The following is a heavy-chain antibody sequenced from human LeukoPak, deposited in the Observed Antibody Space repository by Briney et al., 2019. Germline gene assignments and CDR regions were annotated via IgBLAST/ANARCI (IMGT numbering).Heavy chain of an antibody. CDR3: ARDLGYCSGGGCYSGVRDY. V-gene: IGHV1-69*06. J-gene: IGHJ4*02. CDR1: GGTFSSYA. Sequence: SVKVSCKASGGTFSSYAISWVRQAPGQGLEWMGGIIPIFGTANYAQKFQGRVTITADKSTSTAYMELSSLRSEDTAVYYRARDLGYCSGGGCYSGVRDYWGQGTLVTVSS. D-gene: IGHD2-15*01. CDR2: IIPIFGTA.